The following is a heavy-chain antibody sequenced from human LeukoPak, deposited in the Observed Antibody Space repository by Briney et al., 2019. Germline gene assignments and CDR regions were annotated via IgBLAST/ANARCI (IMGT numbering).Heavy chain of an antibody. Sequence: GGSLRLSCAASGFTFSSYWMSWVRQAPGKGLEWVANIKRDGSEKYYVYSVKGRFTISRDNAKNSLYLKMNSLEAEKTAVYYGAREESGYDYSYYYYYMDVWGKGTTVTVSS. CDR1: GFTFSSYW. CDR3: AREESGYDYSYYYYYMDV. CDR2: IKRDGSEK. V-gene: IGHV3-7*01. J-gene: IGHJ6*03. D-gene: IGHD5-12*01.